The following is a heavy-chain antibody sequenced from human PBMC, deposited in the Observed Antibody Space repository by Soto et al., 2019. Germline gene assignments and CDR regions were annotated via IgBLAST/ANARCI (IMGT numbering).Heavy chain of an antibody. CDR1: GGSISSGGYY. CDR2: IYYSGST. V-gene: IGHV4-31*03. D-gene: IGHD6-19*01. Sequence: PSETLSLTCTVSGGSISSGGYYWSWIRQHPGKGLEWIGYIYYSGSTYYNPSLKSRVTISVDTSKNQFSLKLSSVTAADTAVYYCARVFHSGIAVAGRSDWFDPWGQGTLVTVSS. CDR3: ARVFHSGIAVAGRSDWFDP. J-gene: IGHJ5*02.